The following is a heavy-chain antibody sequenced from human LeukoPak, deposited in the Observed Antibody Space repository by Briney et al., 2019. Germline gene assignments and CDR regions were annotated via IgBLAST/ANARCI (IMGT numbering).Heavy chain of an antibody. Sequence: AASVKVSCKASGYSFTNYAMNWVRQAPGQGLEWMGWIHPSTGNPTYAQGFTGRFVFSLDTSASTTYLQISSLKAEDTAVYFCARAFQSLGGLSLPDYWGQGTLLTVSS. V-gene: IGHV7-4-1*02. CDR2: IHPSTGNP. D-gene: IGHD3-16*02. CDR3: ARAFQSLGGLSLPDY. CDR1: GYSFTNYA. J-gene: IGHJ4*02.